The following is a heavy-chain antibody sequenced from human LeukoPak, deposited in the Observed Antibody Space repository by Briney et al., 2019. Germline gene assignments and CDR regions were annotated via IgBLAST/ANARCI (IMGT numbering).Heavy chain of an antibody. J-gene: IGHJ4*02. D-gene: IGHD1-14*01. Sequence: GGSLRLSCAASGFTVITNDMTWVRQAPGKGLEWVSVLYSDGNTKYADSVQGRFTISRDYSKNTLYLEMNSLSPDDTAVYYCARGVEPLAANTLAYWGQGTLVTASS. V-gene: IGHV3-53*01. CDR1: GFTVITND. CDR3: ARGVEPLAANTLAY. CDR2: LYSDGNT.